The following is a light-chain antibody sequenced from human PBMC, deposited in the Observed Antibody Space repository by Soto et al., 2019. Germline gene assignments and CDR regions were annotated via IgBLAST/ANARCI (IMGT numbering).Light chain of an antibody. J-gene: IGLJ1*01. CDR3: TASTTSSNLV. Sequence: QSALTQPASVSGSPGQSITISCTGTSSDVGGYNYVSWYQQYPGKAPKLMIYDVSNRPSGVSNRFSGSKSGNTASLTISGLQAEDEADYYCTASTTSSNLVFGTGTKVTVL. V-gene: IGLV2-14*01. CDR1: SSDVGGYNY. CDR2: DVS.